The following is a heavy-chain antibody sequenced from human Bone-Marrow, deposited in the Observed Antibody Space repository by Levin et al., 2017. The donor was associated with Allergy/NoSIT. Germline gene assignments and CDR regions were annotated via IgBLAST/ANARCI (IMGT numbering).Heavy chain of an antibody. CDR2: IKKDGREGFYEG. CDR1: GFTFSNYW. J-gene: IGHJ4*02. CDR3: VSMDLTA. Sequence: GGSLRLSCVASGFTFSNYWMTWVRQAPGTGLEWVATIKKDGREGFYEGFYVDSVKGRFTISRDNAKNSLYLQMNSLRAEDTAVYYCVSMDLTAGGQGTLVTVSS. V-gene: IGHV3-7*01. D-gene: IGHD2-21*02.